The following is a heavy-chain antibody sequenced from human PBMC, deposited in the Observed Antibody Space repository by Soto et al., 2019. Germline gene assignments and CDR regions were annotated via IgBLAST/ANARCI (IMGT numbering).Heavy chain of an antibody. CDR3: ARTGHSDYYAF. V-gene: IGHV1-3*01. CDR1: GYTFANYG. Sequence: ASVKVSCKASGYTFANYGIHWVRQAPGQRLEWMGWINAGNGGTKYSENFQGRVTITRDTSASTVYLGLSSLSSEDTASYYCARTGHSDYYAFWGHGTLVIVSS. CDR2: INAGNGGT. J-gene: IGHJ4*01. D-gene: IGHD3-22*01.